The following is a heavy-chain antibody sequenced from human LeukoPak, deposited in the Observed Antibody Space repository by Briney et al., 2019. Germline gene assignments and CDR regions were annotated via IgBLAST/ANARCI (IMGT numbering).Heavy chain of an antibody. Sequence: KPGESLQISCKGSGSSFTSYWIGWVRPLPGKGLEWMGIIYPGDSDTRYSPSFQGQVTISADKSISTAYLQWSSLKASDTAMYYCARLPLRTIFPPPPDYWGQGTLVTVSS. D-gene: IGHD3-9*01. J-gene: IGHJ4*02. CDR2: IYPGDSDT. CDR3: ARLPLRTIFPPPPDY. CDR1: GSSFTSYW. V-gene: IGHV5-51*01.